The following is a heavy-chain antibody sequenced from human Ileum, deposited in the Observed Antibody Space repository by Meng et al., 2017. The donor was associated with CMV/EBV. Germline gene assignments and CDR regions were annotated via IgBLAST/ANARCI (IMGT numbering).Heavy chain of an antibody. J-gene: IGHJ6*02. Sequence: GESLKISCAASGLTVSNNFMTWVRQAPGRGLDWVSTIYSDGETYYADSVKGRFATSRDNFKNTIYHEMHSLRAEDTAMYYCARAPRPTVFRGLDVWGRGITVTVSS. CDR3: ARAPRPTVFRGLDV. V-gene: IGHV3-53*01. CDR1: GLTVSNNF. CDR2: IYSDGET.